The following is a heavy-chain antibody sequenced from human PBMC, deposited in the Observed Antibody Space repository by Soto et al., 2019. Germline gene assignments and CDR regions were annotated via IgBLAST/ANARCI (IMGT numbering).Heavy chain of an antibody. CDR2: MNPNSGNT. V-gene: IGHV1-8*01. D-gene: IGHD2-21*01. Sequence: QVQLVQSGAEVKKPGASVKVSCKASGYTFTSYDINWVRQATGQGLEWMGWMNPNSGNTGYAQKFQGRVTMTRNTAVTTAYRARSTRRSEAAAVYYCASESQWVIGSRAQRTPGTVTP. CDR3: ASESQWVIGS. CDR1: GYTFTSYD. J-gene: IGHJ4*02.